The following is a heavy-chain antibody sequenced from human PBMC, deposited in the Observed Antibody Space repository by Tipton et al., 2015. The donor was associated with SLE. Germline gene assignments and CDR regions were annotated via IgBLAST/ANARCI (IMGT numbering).Heavy chain of an antibody. J-gene: IGHJ3*02. Sequence: SLRLSCAASGFTFSDYYMSWIRQAPGKGLEWISYISSSGSTIYHADSVKGRFTISRDNAKNSLDLQMNSLRAEDTAVYYCVRGRGAYSITWAGAFDMWGQGTMVTVSS. CDR3: VRGRGAYSITWAGAFDM. V-gene: IGHV3-11*01. CDR2: ISSSGSTI. D-gene: IGHD3-3*02. CDR1: GFTFSDYY.